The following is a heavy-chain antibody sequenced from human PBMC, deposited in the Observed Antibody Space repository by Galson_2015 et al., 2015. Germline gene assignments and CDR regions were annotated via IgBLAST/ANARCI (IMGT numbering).Heavy chain of an antibody. Sequence: SLRLSCAASGFTFSSYGMHWVRQAPGKGLEWVAVMWYDGSNKYYADSVKGRFTISRDNSKNTLYLQVNSLRAEDTAVYYCARCRVGEDMGPYDYYGMDVWGQGTTVTVSS. CDR3: ARCRVGEDMGPYDYYGMDV. CDR2: MWYDGSNK. CDR1: GFTFSSYG. D-gene: IGHD3-16*01. V-gene: IGHV3-33*01. J-gene: IGHJ6*02.